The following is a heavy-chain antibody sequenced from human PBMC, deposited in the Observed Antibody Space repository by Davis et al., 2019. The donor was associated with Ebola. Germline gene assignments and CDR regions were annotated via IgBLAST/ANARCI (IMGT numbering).Heavy chain of an antibody. D-gene: IGHD3-16*01. J-gene: IGHJ4*02. CDR2: INAGNGNT. CDR3: ARGGGGVALKHFDY. CDR1: GYTFTSYA. V-gene: IGHV1-3*01. Sequence: ASVKVSRKASGYTFTSYAMHWVRQAPGQSLEWMGWINAGNGNTKYSQKSQGRVTITRDTSASTAYMELSSLRSEDTAVYYCARGGGGVALKHFDYWGRGTLVTVSA.